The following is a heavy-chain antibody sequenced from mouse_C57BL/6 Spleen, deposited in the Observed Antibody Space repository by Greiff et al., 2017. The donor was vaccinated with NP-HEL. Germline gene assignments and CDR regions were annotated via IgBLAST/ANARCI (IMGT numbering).Heavy chain of an antibody. V-gene: IGHV5-4*01. D-gene: IGHD1-1*01. CDR2: ISDGGSYT. CDR1: GFTFSSYA. CDR3: ARDDTTVVEGDFDY. J-gene: IGHJ2*01. Sequence: EVQLVESGGGLVKPGGSLKLSCAASGFTFSSYAMSWVRQTPEKRLEWVATISDGGSYTYYPDNVKGRFTIARDNAKNNLYLQMSHLKSEDTAMYYCARDDTTVVEGDFDYWGQGTTLTVSS.